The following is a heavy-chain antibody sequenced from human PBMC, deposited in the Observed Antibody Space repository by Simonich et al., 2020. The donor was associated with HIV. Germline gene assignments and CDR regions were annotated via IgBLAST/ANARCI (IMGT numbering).Heavy chain of an antibody. Sequence: QVQLQQWGAGLLKPSETLSLTCAVYGGSFSGYYWSWIRQPPGKGLEWIGEINHSGSTNYNPSLKRRVTISVDTSKNHFSLKLSSVTAADTAVYYCARVAFHNHDSRYFDDWGQGTLVTVSS. CDR3: ARVAFHNHDSRYFDD. CDR2: INHSGST. V-gene: IGHV4-34*01. D-gene: IGHD3-22*01. J-gene: IGHJ4*02. CDR1: GGSFSGYY.